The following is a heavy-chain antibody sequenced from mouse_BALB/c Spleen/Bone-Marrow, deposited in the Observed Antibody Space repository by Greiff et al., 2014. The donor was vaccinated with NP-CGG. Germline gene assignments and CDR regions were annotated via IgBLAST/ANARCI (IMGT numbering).Heavy chain of an antibody. Sequence: DVKLQESGPSLVKPSQTLSLTCSVTGDSITNAYWNWIRKFPGNKIDYMGYISYSGNTYYNPSLKSRISITRDTSKNQFYPQLNSVTTEDTATYFCARGTGYYFDYWGQGTTLTVSS. D-gene: IGHD3-3*01. CDR1: GDSITNAY. CDR2: ISYSGNT. CDR3: ARGTGYYFDY. V-gene: IGHV3-8*02. J-gene: IGHJ2*01.